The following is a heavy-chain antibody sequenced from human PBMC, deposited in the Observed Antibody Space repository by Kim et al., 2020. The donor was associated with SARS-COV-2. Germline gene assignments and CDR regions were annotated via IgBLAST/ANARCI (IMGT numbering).Heavy chain of an antibody. Sequence: GGSLRLSCAASGFTFSSYGMHWVRQAPGKGLEWVAVISYDGSNKYYADSVKGRFTISRDNSKNTLYLQMNSLRAEDTAVYYCAKDLSTVFYYDSSGFGYWGQGTLVTVSS. CDR3: AKDLSTVFYYDSSGFGY. CDR2: ISYDGSNK. D-gene: IGHD3-22*01. J-gene: IGHJ4*02. CDR1: GFTFSSYG. V-gene: IGHV3-30*18.